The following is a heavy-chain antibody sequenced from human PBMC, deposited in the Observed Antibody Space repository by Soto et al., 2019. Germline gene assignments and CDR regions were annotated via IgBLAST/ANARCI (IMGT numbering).Heavy chain of an antibody. CDR2: IYSSGGT. Sequence: SETLSLTCTVSGGAISGYYWTWVRQPAGKGLEWIGRIYSSGGTKYNPSLKSRVDMSLDMSKNQFSLRLSSVTAADTAVYYCSRGQRFSDSFDPWGQGTLVTVSS. CDR3: SRGQRFSDSFDP. J-gene: IGHJ5*02. V-gene: IGHV4-4*07. D-gene: IGHD3-3*01. CDR1: GGAISGYY.